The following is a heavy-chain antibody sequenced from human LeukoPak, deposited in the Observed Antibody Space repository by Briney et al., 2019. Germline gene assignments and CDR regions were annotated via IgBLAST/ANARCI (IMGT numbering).Heavy chain of an antibody. Sequence: SETLSLTCAVSGYSISSGYYWGWIRQPPGKGLEWIGIIYQSGSTFYNPSLKTRVTISLDTSKNQFSLTLSSVTAADTAVYYCARIFGSGNENYFYYMDVWGKGTTVTVSS. J-gene: IGHJ6*03. D-gene: IGHD3-10*01. CDR1: GYSISSGYY. V-gene: IGHV4-38-2*01. CDR3: ARIFGSGNENYFYYMDV. CDR2: IYQSGST.